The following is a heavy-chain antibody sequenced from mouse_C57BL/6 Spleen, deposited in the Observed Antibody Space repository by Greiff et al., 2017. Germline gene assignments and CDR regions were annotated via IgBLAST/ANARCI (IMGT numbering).Heavy chain of an antibody. D-gene: IGHD2-10*01. CDR2: INPSNGGT. J-gene: IGHJ2*01. V-gene: IGHV1-53*01. Sequence: QVQLQQPGTELVKPGASVKLSCKASGYTFTSYWMHWVKQRPGQGLEWIGNINPSNGGTNYNEEFKSKATLTVDKSSSTAYMQLRSLTSEDSAVYYCAKPYYGNYYFDYWGQGTTLTVSS. CDR1: GYTFTSYW. CDR3: AKPYYGNYYFDY.